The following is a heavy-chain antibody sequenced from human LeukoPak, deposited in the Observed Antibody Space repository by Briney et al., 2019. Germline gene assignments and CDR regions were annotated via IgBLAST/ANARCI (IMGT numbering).Heavy chain of an antibody. CDR1: GFTFSSYA. Sequence: GGSLRLSCAASGFTFSSYAMSWIRQAPGKGPEWVSGISYNGALRYYADSVQGRFTTSRDNFKNMLYLEMTSLRVEDTAVYYCAKECSNGVCYGDYWGLGTLVTVPS. D-gene: IGHD2-8*01. V-gene: IGHV3-23*01. CDR2: ISYNGALR. J-gene: IGHJ4*02. CDR3: AKECSNGVCYGDY.